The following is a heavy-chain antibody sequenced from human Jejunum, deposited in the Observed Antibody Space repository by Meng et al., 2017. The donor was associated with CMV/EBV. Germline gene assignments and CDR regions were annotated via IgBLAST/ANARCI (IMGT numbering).Heavy chain of an antibody. CDR3: ARDGTDMMPLDY. V-gene: IGHV3-74*01. Sequence: EGQVVESGGGLVQLGGSLRLSCASSGFTVSSYWMHWVRQAPGKGLVWVSRINNDGSSTSYADSMKGRFTISRDNAKNTLYLQMNSLRAEDTAVYYCARDGTDMMPLDYWGQGTLVTVSS. CDR1: GFTVSSYW. J-gene: IGHJ4*02. CDR2: INNDGSST. D-gene: IGHD5-18*01.